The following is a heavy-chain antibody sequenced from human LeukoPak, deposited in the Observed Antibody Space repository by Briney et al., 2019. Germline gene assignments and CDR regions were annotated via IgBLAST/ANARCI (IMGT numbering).Heavy chain of an antibody. J-gene: IGHJ4*02. V-gene: IGHV3-23*01. CDR1: GFTFSSYT. CDR2: ITTSDGNT. Sequence: GGSLRLSCAASGFTFSSYTMSWVRQAPGKGPEWISTITTSDGNTYYADSVKGRFTVSRDNSKNTLFLQMNSLRAEDTAVYYCAKDGGLWVSAHWGDSWGRGTLVTVSS. CDR3: AKDGGLWVSAHWGDS. D-gene: IGHD7-27*01.